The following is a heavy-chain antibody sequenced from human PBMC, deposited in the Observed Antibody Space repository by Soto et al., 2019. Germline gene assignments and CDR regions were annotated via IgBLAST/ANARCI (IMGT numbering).Heavy chain of an antibody. CDR2: INPNSGGT. Sequence: GASVKVSCKASGYTFTGYYMHWVRQAPGQGLEWMGWINPNSGGTNYAQKFQGWVTMTRDASISTAYMELSRLRSDDTAVYYCARVGDYYYGMDVWGQGTTVTVSS. CDR1: GYTFTGYY. CDR3: ARVGDYYYGMDV. J-gene: IGHJ6*02. V-gene: IGHV1-2*04.